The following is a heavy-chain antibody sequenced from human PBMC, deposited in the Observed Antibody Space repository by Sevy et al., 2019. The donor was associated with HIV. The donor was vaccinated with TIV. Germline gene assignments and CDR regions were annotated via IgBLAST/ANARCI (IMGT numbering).Heavy chain of an antibody. Sequence: GGSLRLSCAASGFTFNNYGMGWVRQAPGKGLEWVAIIWHDGSNKYMADSVKGRFTISRDNSKNTLFLQMNSLTVEDTAVYYCARETDNSARWLDPWGQGTLVTVSS. V-gene: IGHV3-33*01. CDR3: ARETDNSARWLDP. D-gene: IGHD4-4*01. J-gene: IGHJ5*02. CDR1: GFTFNNYG. CDR2: IWHDGSNK.